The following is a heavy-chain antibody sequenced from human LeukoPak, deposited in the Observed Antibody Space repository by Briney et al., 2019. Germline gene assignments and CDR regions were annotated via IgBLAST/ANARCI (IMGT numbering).Heavy chain of an antibody. CDR3: AKDWDWYSSPGAFDI. Sequence: PGGSLRLSCAASGFTFSSYWMSWVRQAPGKGLEWVANIKQDGSEKYYVDSVKGRFTISRDNAKNSLYLQMNSLRAEDTALYYCAKDWDWYSSPGAFDIWGQGTMVTVSS. V-gene: IGHV3-7*03. CDR1: GFTFSSYW. J-gene: IGHJ3*02. CDR2: IKQDGSEK. D-gene: IGHD6-13*01.